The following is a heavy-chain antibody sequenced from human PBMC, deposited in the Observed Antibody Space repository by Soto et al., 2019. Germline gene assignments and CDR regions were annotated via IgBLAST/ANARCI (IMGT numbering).Heavy chain of an antibody. J-gene: IGHJ6*03. CDR3: ARDTPQQWFGNFYYYYYMDV. Sequence: GGSLRLSCAASGFTFSDYYMSWIRQAPGKGLEWVSYISSSGSTIYYADSVKGRFTISRDNAKNSLYLQMNSLRAEDTAVYYCARDTPQQWFGNFYYYYYMDVWGKGTTVTVSS. V-gene: IGHV3-11*01. CDR1: GFTFSDYY. D-gene: IGHD3-10*01. CDR2: ISSSGSTI.